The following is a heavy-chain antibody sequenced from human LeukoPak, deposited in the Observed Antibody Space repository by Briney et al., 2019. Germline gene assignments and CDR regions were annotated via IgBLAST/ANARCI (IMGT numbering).Heavy chain of an antibody. CDR1: GFTFSSYW. J-gene: IGHJ4*02. CDR2: IKQDGNEK. D-gene: IGHD3-10*01. Sequence: GGSLRLSCAASGFTFSSYWMTWVRQAPGKGLEWVASIKQDGNEKYYVDSVKGRFTISRDNARNSLYLQMSSLRADDTAVYYCARDREFRIYDYWGQGTLVTVSS. CDR3: ARDREFRIYDY. V-gene: IGHV3-7*01.